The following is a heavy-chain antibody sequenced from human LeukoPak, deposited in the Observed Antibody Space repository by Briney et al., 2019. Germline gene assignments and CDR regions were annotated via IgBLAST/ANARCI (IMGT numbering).Heavy chain of an antibody. CDR1: GFTVSSNY. CDR3: ARGHDYDSSVAY. J-gene: IGHJ4*02. D-gene: IGHD3-22*01. Sequence: GGSLRLSCAASGFTVSSNYMSWVRQAPGKGLDWVSVIYSGGSTYYADSVKGRFTISRDNSKNTLYLQMNSLRAEDTVVYYCARGHDYDSSVAYWGQGTLVTVSS. V-gene: IGHV3-66*01. CDR2: IYSGGST.